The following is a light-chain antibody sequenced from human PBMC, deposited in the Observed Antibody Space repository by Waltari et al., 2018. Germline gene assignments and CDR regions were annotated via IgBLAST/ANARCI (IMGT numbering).Light chain of an antibody. CDR1: PDITNY. Sequence: DIQMTQSPSSLSASVGDRVTITCQASPDITNYLNWYQQKQGKAPKLLIYDASNLETGVPSRFSGSGSGTDFTFTISSLQPEDIATYYCQQYENLPLTFGGGTKVKIK. CDR3: QQYENLPLT. J-gene: IGKJ4*01. CDR2: DAS. V-gene: IGKV1-33*01.